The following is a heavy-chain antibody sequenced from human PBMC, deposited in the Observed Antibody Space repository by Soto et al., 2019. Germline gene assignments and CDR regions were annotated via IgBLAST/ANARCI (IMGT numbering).Heavy chain of an antibody. CDR3: ARVEGYCGGDCHSEVRDY. J-gene: IGHJ4*02. D-gene: IGHD2-21*02. CDR1: GGTFSSYA. V-gene: IGHV1-69*01. Sequence: QVQLVQSGAEVKKPGSSVKVSCKASGGTFSSYAISWVRQAPGQGLEWMGGIIPIFGTANYAQKFQGRVTITVDEGASTAYMEMSSLRYEDTAVYNCARVEGYCGGDCHSEVRDYWCEGTMVPVT. CDR2: IIPIFGTA.